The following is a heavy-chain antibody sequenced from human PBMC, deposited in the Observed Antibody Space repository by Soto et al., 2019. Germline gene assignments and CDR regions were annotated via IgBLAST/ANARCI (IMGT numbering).Heavy chain of an antibody. CDR3: ARSYCSPTTCYAIFDY. J-gene: IGHJ4*02. CDR2: AYYSGST. CDR1: GGSIGTYY. D-gene: IGHD2-2*01. Sequence: SETLSLTCAVYGGSIGTYYWSWIRQPPGKELEWIGYAYYSGSTNYNPSLKSRVTISVDTSKNQFSLKLSSVTAADTAVYYCARSYCSPTTCYAIFDYWGRGTLVTVSS. V-gene: IGHV4-59*01.